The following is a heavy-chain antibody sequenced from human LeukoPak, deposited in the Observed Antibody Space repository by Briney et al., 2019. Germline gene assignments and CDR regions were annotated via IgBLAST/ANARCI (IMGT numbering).Heavy chain of an antibody. J-gene: IGHJ4*02. CDR3: ARESGALRGYSYGH. CDR1: GFTFSSYS. CDR2: ITSDGSNN. V-gene: IGHV3-30*04. Sequence: GGSLRLSCAASGFTFSSYSMHWVRQAPGKGLEWVGVITSDGSNNHYGDSVRGRFTTSRDNSKNNMYLQMNSLRAEDTALYYCARESGALRGYSYGHWGQGTLVTVSS. D-gene: IGHD5-18*01.